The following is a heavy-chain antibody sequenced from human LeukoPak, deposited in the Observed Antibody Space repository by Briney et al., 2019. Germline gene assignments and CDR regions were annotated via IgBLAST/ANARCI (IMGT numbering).Heavy chain of an antibody. D-gene: IGHD3-10*01. CDR2: FYYSGST. Sequence: SETLSLTCTVSGGSISSYYWSWIRQPPGKGLEWIGYFYYSGSTNYNPSLKSRVTISVDTSKNQFSLKLSSVTAADTAVYYCARVARITMVRGVAWYFDLWGRGTLVTVS. CDR3: ARVARITMVRGVAWYFDL. CDR1: GGSISSYY. J-gene: IGHJ2*01. V-gene: IGHV4-59*01.